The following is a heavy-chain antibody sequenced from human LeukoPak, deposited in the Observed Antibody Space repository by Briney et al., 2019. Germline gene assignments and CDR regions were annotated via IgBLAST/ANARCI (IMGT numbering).Heavy chain of an antibody. V-gene: IGHV4-39*01. J-gene: IGHJ5*02. Sequence: SETLSLTCTVSGGSISSSSYYWGWIRQPPGKGLEWIGSIYYSGSTYYNPSLKSRVTISVDTSKNQFSLKLSSVTAADTAVYYCARRGRRITMVRGVTPNWFDPWGQGTLVTVSS. CDR3: ARRGRRITMVRGVTPNWFDP. CDR1: GGSISSSSYY. CDR2: IYYSGST. D-gene: IGHD3-10*01.